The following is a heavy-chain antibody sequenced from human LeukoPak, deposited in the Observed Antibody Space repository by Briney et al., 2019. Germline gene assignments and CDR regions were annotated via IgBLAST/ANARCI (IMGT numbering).Heavy chain of an antibody. CDR1: GFTFSSYA. CDR3: AKGGGAGFYYYYYYMDV. CDR2: ISGSVGST. V-gene: IGHV3-23*01. J-gene: IGHJ6*03. D-gene: IGHD6-19*01. Sequence: QPGGSLRLSCAASGFTFSSYAMSWVRQAPGKGLEWVSAISGSVGSTYYADSVKGRFTISRDNSKNTLYLQMNSLRAEDTAVYYCAKGGGAGFYYYYYYMDVWGKGTTVTVSS.